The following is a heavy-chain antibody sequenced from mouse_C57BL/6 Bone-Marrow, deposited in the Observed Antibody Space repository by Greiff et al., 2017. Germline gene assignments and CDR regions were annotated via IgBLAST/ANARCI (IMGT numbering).Heavy chain of an antibody. CDR2: IYPGDGDT. J-gene: IGHJ1*03. D-gene: IGHD1-1*01. Sequence: QVQLQQSGPELVKPGASVKISCKASGYAFSSSWMNWVKQRPGKGLEWIGRIYPGDGDTNYNGKFKGKATLTADKSSSTAYMQLISLTSEASAVYFWARDYGMGYWYFDVWGTGTTVTV. CDR3: ARDYGMGYWYFDV. CDR1: GYAFSSSW. V-gene: IGHV1-82*01.